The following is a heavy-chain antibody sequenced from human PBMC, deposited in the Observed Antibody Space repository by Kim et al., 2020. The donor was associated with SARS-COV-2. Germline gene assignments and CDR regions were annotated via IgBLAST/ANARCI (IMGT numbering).Heavy chain of an antibody. V-gene: IGHV4-59*01. CDR3: ARAGYGSGSWGVNFDY. D-gene: IGHD3-10*01. J-gene: IGHJ4*02. Sequence: SPKSRVTISVDTSKNQFSLKLSSVTAADTAVYYCARAGYGSGSWGVNFDYWGQGTLVTVSS.